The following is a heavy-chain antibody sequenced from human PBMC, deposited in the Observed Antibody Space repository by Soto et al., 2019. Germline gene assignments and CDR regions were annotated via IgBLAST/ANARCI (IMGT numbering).Heavy chain of an antibody. J-gene: IGHJ4*02. V-gene: IGHV3-64*01. Sequence: GGSLRLSCAASGFTFSSYAMHWVRQAPGKGLEYASAISSNGGSTYYANSLKSRLTITKDTSKNQVVLTMTNMDPVDTATYYCAHSKVGWFGELSPDFDYWGQGTLVTVSS. CDR1: GFTFSSYA. CDR3: AHSKVGWFGELSPDFDY. D-gene: IGHD3-10*01. CDR2: ISSNGGST.